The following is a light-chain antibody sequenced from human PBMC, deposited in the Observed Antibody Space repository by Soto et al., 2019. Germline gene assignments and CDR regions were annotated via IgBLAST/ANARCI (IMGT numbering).Light chain of an antibody. V-gene: IGKV1-6*01. CDR3: LQDYNYPWT. CDR1: QGIRND. J-gene: IGKJ1*01. Sequence: AIQMTQSPSSLSASVGGRVTITCRAIQGIRNDLGWYQQKPGKAPKLLIYAASSLQSGVPSRFSRSGSGTDFTLTISSLQPEDFATYYCLQDYNYPWTFGQGTKVDIK. CDR2: AAS.